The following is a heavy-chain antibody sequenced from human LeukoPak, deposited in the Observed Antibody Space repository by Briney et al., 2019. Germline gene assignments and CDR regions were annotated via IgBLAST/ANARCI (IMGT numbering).Heavy chain of an antibody. Sequence: PGGSRRLARPAATFILAINYTRWDRHPARKVREWDAATYSGGSTYSADSVKVRFSISRDNSTNTLYLQMNSMRAEDKAVYYCSGATYYYDSSGSTYFDYWGQGTLVTVSS. J-gene: IGHJ4*02. CDR2: TYSGGST. CDR3: SGATYYYDSSGSTYFDY. V-gene: IGHV3-53*01. D-gene: IGHD3-22*01. CDR1: TFILAINY.